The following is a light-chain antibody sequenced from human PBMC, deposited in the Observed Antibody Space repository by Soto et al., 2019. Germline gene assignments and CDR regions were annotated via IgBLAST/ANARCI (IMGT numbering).Light chain of an antibody. J-gene: IGLJ1*01. CDR3: QTWGTGPFA. Sequence: QLVLTQSPSASASLGASVKLTCTLSSGHSSYAIAWHQQQPEKGPRYLMKLNSDGSHSKGDGIPDRFSGSSSGAERYLTISSLQSEDEADYYCQTWGTGPFAFGTGTKLTVL. CDR1: SGHSSYA. CDR2: LNSDGSH. V-gene: IGLV4-69*01.